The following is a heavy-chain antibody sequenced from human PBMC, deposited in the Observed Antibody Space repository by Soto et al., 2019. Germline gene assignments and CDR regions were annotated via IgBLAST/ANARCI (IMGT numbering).Heavy chain of an antibody. J-gene: IGHJ4*02. CDR2: ISSTTNYI. V-gene: IGHV3-21*01. CDR1: GFTFTRYS. CDR3: ARESEDLTSNFDY. Sequence: GGSLRLSCAASGFTFTRYSMNWVRQAPGKGLEWVSSISSTTNYIYYADSMKGRFTVSRDNAKNSVYLEMNSLSAEDTAVYYCARESEDLTSNFDYWAQGTLVTVSS.